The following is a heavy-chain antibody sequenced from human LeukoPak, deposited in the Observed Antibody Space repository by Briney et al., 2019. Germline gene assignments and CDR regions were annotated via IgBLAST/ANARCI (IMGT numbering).Heavy chain of an antibody. CDR2: INHSGST. D-gene: IGHD3-3*01. Sequence: SETLSLTCAVYGGSFSGYYWSWIRQPPGKGLEWIGEINHSGSTNYNPSLKSRVTISVDTSKNQFSLKLSSVTAADTAVYYCAREGGFLEWYTFDYWGQGTLVTVSS. J-gene: IGHJ4*02. V-gene: IGHV4-34*01. CDR3: AREGGFLEWYTFDY. CDR1: GGSFSGYY.